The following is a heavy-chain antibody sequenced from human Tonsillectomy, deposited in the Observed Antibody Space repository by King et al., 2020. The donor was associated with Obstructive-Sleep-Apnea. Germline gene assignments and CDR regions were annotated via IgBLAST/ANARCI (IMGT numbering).Heavy chain of an antibody. CDR2: INHSGST. V-gene: IGHV4-34*01. J-gene: IGHJ4*02. CDR1: GGSFSDYY. D-gene: IGHD1-1*01. Sequence: VQLQQWGAGLLKPSETLSLTCAVYGGSFSDYYWSWIRQPPGKGLEWIGEINHSGSTNYNPSLKSRVTISVDTSKNQFSLKLSSVTAADTAVYYCAATVFYFDYWGQGTLVTVSS. CDR3: AATVFYFDY.